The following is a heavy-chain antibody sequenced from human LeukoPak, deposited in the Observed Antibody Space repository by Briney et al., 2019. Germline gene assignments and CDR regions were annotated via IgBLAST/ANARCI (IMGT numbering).Heavy chain of an antibody. V-gene: IGHV4-34*01. CDR2: INHSGST. D-gene: IGHD1-26*01. Sequence: PSETLSLTCAVYGGSFSGYYWSWIRQPPGKGLEWIGEINHSGSTNYNPSLKSRVTISVDTSKNQFSLKLSSVTAADTAVYYCARTSSPSGSTGFDYWGQGTLVTVSS. CDR1: GGSFSGYY. J-gene: IGHJ4*02. CDR3: ARTSSPSGSTGFDY.